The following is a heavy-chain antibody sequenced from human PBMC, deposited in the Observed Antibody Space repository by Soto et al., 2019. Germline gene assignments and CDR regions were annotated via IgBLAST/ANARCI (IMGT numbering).Heavy chain of an antibody. J-gene: IGHJ4*02. CDR3: ARDRSTHDY. V-gene: IGHV1-18*01. CDR2: ISAYNGNT. Sequence: QGQLVQSGVEVKKPGASVKVSCKASGYTFTDYGISWVRQAPGQGLEWMGWISAYNGNTNYAQNLQDRVTMTTDTCTSTAYMELSSLRSDDTAVYYCARDRSTHDYWGQGTLIAVSS. D-gene: IGHD1-1*01. CDR1: GYTFTDYG.